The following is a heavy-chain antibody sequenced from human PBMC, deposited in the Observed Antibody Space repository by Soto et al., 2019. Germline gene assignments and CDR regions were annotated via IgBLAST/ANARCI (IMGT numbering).Heavy chain of an antibody. J-gene: IGHJ4*02. CDR3: ARSTMVRGVPSKTGY. CDR1: GYTFTSYG. V-gene: IGHV1-18*01. D-gene: IGHD3-10*01. CDR2: ISAYNGNT. Sequence: QVQLVQSGAEVKKPGASVKVSCKASGYTFTSYGISWVRQAPGQGLEWMGWISAYNGNTNYAQKLQGRVTMTTDTCTSTAYMELRSLRSDGTAVYYCARSTMVRGVPSKTGYWGQGTLVTVSS.